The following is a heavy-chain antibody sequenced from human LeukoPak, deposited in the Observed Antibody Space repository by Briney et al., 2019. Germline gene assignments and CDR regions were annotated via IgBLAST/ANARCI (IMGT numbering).Heavy chain of an antibody. J-gene: IGHJ6*03. CDR1: GGSISSGSYY. D-gene: IGHD3-3*01. CDR3: ARCLGFWSGYYTSYYMDV. V-gene: IGHV4-61*02. CDR2: IYTSGST. Sequence: PSEALSLTCTVSGGSISSGSYYWSWIRQPAGKGLEWIGRIYTSGSTNYNPSLKSRVTISVDTSKNQFSLKLSSVTAADTAVYYCARCLGFWSGYYTSYYMDVWGKGTTVTVSS.